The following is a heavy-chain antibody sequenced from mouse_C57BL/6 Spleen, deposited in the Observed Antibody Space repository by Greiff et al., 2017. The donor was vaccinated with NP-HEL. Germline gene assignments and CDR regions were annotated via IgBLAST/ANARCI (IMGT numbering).Heavy chain of an antibody. D-gene: IGHD1-1*01. V-gene: IGHV1-64*01. Sequence: QVQLKQPGAELVKPGASVKLSCKASGYTFTSYWMHWVKQRPGQGLEWIGMIHPNSGSTNYNEKFKSKATLTVDKSSSTAYMQLSSLTSEDSAVYYCARERDYVLFAYWGQGTLVTVSA. J-gene: IGHJ3*01. CDR2: IHPNSGST. CDR3: ARERDYVLFAY. CDR1: GYTFTSYW.